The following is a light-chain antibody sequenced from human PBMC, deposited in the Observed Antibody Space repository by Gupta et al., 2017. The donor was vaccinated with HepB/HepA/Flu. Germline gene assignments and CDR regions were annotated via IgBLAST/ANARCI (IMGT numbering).Light chain of an antibody. CDR1: SSNIGSNT. V-gene: IGLV1-44*01. CDR2: SNN. Sequence: QSVLIQPPSASGTPGQRVTISCSGSSSNIGSNTVNWYQQLPGTAPKLLIYSNNQRPSGVPDRFSGSKSGTSASLAISGLQSEDEADYYCAAWDDSSWVFGGGTKLTVL. J-gene: IGLJ3*02. CDR3: AAWDDSSWV.